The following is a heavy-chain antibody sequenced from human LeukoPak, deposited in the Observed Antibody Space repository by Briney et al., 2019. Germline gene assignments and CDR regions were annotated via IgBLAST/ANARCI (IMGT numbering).Heavy chain of an antibody. CDR1: GGSFSGYY. V-gene: IGHV4-34*01. D-gene: IGHD3-22*01. CDR3: SMGSSGYYYTASDY. J-gene: IGHJ4*02. CDR2: INHSGST. Sequence: PSETLSLTCAVYGGSFSGYYWSWIRQPPGKGLEWIGEINHSGSTNYNPSLKSRVTISVDTSKNQFSLKLSSVTAADTAVYYCSMGSSGYYYTASDYWGQGTLVTVSS.